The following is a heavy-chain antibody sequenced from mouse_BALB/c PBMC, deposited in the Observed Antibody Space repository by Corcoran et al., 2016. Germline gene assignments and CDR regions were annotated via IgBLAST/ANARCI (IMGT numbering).Heavy chain of an antibody. CDR3: AKPPYYGSRGDYFDY. CDR1: GYTFTSYV. D-gene: IGHD1-1*01. Sequence: EVQLQQSGPELVKPGVSVKMSCKASGYTFTSYVMHWVKQKPGQGLEWIGYINPYNDGTKYNEKFKGKATLTSDKSSSTAYMELSSLTSEDSAVYYCAKPPYYGSRGDYFDYWGQGTTLTVS. CDR2: INPYNDGT. V-gene: IGHV1S136*01. J-gene: IGHJ2*01.